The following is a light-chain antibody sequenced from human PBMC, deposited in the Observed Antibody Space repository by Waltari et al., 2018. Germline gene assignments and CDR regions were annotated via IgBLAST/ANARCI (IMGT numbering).Light chain of an antibody. Sequence: QLVLTQSPSASASLGASVTITCTLSRGHSNYVIPWHRQPPGRGPRYLMRLNSDGSHTKRDGIPDRFSGSSSGTERFLIISSLQSEDEADYYCQTWDSGIVVFGGGTKLTVL. V-gene: IGLV4-69*02. CDR2: LNSDGSH. J-gene: IGLJ2*01. CDR3: QTWDSGIVV. CDR1: RGHSNYV.